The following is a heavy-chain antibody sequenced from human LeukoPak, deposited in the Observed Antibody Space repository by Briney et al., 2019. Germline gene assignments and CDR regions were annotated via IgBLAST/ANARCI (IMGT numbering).Heavy chain of an antibody. V-gene: IGHV3-74*01. CDR2: INTDGNIT. Sequence: GGSLRLSCAASGFTFSNYWMHWVRQAPGKGPVWVSRINTDGNITTYADSVKGRFTISRDNAKQSLSLQMNSLRAEDTALYYCAKDPYYSSSSPFFDYWGQGTLVTVSS. CDR1: GFTFSNYW. J-gene: IGHJ4*02. D-gene: IGHD6-6*01. CDR3: AKDPYYSSSSPFFDY.